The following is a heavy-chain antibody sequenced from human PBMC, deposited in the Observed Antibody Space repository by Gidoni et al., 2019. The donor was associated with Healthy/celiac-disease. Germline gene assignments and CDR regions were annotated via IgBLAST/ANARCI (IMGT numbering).Heavy chain of an antibody. D-gene: IGHD1-26*01. CDR3: AKEGDIVGATIGRLPFKY. V-gene: IGHV3-30*18. CDR2: ISYDGSNK. CDR1: GFTFSSYG. Sequence: QVQLVESGGGVVQPGRSLRLYFAASGFTFSSYGMHWVRQAPGKGLEWAAVISYDGSNKYYADSVKGRFTSSRDNSKNTLYLQMNSLRAEDTAVYYCAKEGDIVGATIGRLPFKYWGQGTLVTVSS. J-gene: IGHJ4*02.